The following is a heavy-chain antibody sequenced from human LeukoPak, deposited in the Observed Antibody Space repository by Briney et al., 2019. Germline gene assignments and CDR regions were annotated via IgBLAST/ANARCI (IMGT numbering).Heavy chain of an antibody. J-gene: IGHJ4*02. Sequence: GASVKVSCKASGYTFTSYYMHWVRQAPGQGLEWMGIINPSGGSTSYAQKFQDRVVVTRDTSTSTVYMELSSLRSDDTAVYYCTREGAAEAKNFDYWGQGTLVTVSS. D-gene: IGHD6-13*01. CDR3: TREGAAEAKNFDY. CDR2: INPSGGST. CDR1: GYTFTSYY. V-gene: IGHV1-46*01.